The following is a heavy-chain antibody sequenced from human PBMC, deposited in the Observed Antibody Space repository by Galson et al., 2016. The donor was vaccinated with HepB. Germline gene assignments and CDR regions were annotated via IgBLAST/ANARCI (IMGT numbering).Heavy chain of an antibody. D-gene: IGHD3-16*01. J-gene: IGHJ6*02. CDR1: GGPFSSHA. CDR3: AREGGGVAEGKNYYHGMDV. V-gene: IGHV1-69*13. CDR2: IVPIFRTT. Sequence: SVKVSCKASGGPFSSHAFSWVRQAPGQGLEWMGAIVPIFRTTNYEQKFQDRLTITEDESTSTVNMGLSSLRAEDTAVYFCAREGGGVAEGKNYYHGMDVWGQGTTVTVSS.